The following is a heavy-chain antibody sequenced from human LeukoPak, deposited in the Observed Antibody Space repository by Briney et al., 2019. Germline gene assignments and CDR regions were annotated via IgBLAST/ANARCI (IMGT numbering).Heavy chain of an antibody. D-gene: IGHD2-2*01. CDR3: ARDLGYCSSISCYARDY. Sequence: ASVKVSCKASGYTFTSYYMHWVRQAPGQGLEWMGIINPSGGSTSYAQKFQGRVTMTRDTSTSTVYMELSSLRSDDTAVYYCARDLGYCSSISCYARDYWGQGTLVTVSS. J-gene: IGHJ4*02. CDR1: GYTFTSYY. CDR2: INPSGGST. V-gene: IGHV1-46*01.